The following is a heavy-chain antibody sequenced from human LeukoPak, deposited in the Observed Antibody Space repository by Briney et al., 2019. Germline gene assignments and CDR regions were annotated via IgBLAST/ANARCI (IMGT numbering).Heavy chain of an antibody. J-gene: IGHJ3*02. CDR3: ARESRKNTMIVVVITTAAFDI. V-gene: IGHV1-2*02. D-gene: IGHD3-22*01. CDR2: INPNSGGT. CDR1: GYTFTRYY. Sequence: ASVKVSCKASGYTFTRYYIHWVRQAPGQGLEWMGWINPNSGGTNYAQNFQGRVTMTRDTSISTAYMELSRLRSDVTAVYYCARESRKNTMIVVVITTAAFDIWGQGTMVTVSS.